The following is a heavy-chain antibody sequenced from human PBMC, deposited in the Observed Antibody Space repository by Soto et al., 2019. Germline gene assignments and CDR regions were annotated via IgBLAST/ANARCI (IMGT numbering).Heavy chain of an antibody. D-gene: IGHD5-18*01. CDR2: IDPSDSYT. V-gene: IGHV5-10-1*01. J-gene: IGHJ2*01. CDR1: GYSFTSHW. CDR3: ARGDTALSYWYFDL. Sequence: EVQLVQSGAEVKKPGESLRISCKGSGYSFTSHWISWLRQMPGKGLEWMGRIDPSDSYTSYSPSFQGHVTISADKSISTVCLQWGSLKASDTATYYCARGDTALSYWYFDLWGRGTLVTVSS.